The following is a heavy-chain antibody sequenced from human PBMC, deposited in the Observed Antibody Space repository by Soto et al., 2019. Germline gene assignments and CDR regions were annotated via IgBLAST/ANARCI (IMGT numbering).Heavy chain of an antibody. Sequence: QVQLQQWGAGLLKPSETLSLTCAVYGGSFSGYYWSWIRQPPGKGLEWIGEINHSGSTNYNPSLKSRVTISVDTSKNQFSLKLSSVTAADTAVYYCASIAVAGKVDYWGQGTLVTVSS. CDR3: ASIAVAGKVDY. D-gene: IGHD6-19*01. CDR1: GGSFSGYY. V-gene: IGHV4-34*01. CDR2: INHSGST. J-gene: IGHJ4*02.